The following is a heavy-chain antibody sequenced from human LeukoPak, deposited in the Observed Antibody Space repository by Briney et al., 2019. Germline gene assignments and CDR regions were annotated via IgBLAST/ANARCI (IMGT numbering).Heavy chain of an antibody. J-gene: IGHJ4*02. CDR2: IRYDGSNK. CDR1: GFTFSSYG. Sequence: PGGSLRLSCAASGFTFSSYGMHWVRQAPGKGLEWVAFIRYDGSNKYYADSVKGRFTISRDNSKNTLYLQMNSLRAEDTAVYYCAKDFTRYGSGSYFQAFDYWGQGTLVTVSS. V-gene: IGHV3-30*02. D-gene: IGHD3-10*01. CDR3: AKDFTRYGSGSYFQAFDY.